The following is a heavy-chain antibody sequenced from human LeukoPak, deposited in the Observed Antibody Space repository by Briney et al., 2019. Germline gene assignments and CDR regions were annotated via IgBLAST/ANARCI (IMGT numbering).Heavy chain of an antibody. CDR2: IYTSGST. CDR3: AREPLGYSSSWYHRRDFDY. J-gene: IGHJ4*02. D-gene: IGHD6-13*01. V-gene: IGHV4-4*07. Sequence: SETLSLTCTVSGGSISSYYWSWLRQPAGKGLEWIGRIYTSGSTNYNPSLKSRVTMSVDTSKNQFSLKLSSVTAADTAVYYCAREPLGYSSSWYHRRDFDYWGQGTLVTVSS. CDR1: GGSISSYY.